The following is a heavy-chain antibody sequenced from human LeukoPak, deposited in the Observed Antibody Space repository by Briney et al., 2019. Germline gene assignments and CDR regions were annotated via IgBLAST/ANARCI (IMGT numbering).Heavy chain of an antibody. Sequence: AGGSLRLSCAASGFTFSSYSMNWVRQAPGKGLEWVLSISSSSSYIYYADSVKGRFTISRDNAKNSLYLQMNSLRAEDTAVYYCAREFMVRGEDWFDPWGQGTLVTVSS. CDR1: GFTFSSYS. D-gene: IGHD3-10*01. J-gene: IGHJ5*02. CDR3: AREFMVRGEDWFDP. V-gene: IGHV3-21*01. CDR2: ISSSSSYI.